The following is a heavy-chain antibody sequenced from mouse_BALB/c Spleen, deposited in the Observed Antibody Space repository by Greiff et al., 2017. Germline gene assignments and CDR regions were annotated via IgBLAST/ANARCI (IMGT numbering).Heavy chain of an antibody. CDR1: GYTFSSYW. CDR3: ARGEAYGNYVEKTWFAY. V-gene: IGHV1-9*01. J-gene: IGHJ3*01. CDR2: ILPGSGST. Sequence: QVQLQQSGAELMKPGASVKISCKATGYTFSSYWIEWVKQRPGHGLEWIGEILPGSGSTNYNEKFKGKATFTADTSSNTAYMQLSSLTSEDSAVYYCARGEAYGNYVEKTWFAYWGQGTLVTVSA. D-gene: IGHD2-1*01.